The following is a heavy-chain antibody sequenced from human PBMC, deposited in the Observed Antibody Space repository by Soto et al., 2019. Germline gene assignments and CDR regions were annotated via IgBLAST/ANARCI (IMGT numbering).Heavy chain of an antibody. J-gene: IGHJ4*02. CDR1: GFTFSSYE. CDR3: ARGASLAGFDY. V-gene: IGHV3-48*03. Sequence: EVQLLVSGGDLVQPGGSLRLSCAASGFTFSSYEMNWVRQAPGKGLEWVSYIISSGKTIYYADSVKGRFTISRDNAKNSLYLQMNSLRAEDTAVYYCARGASLAGFDYWGQGTLVTVSS. D-gene: IGHD3-16*02. CDR2: IISSGKTI.